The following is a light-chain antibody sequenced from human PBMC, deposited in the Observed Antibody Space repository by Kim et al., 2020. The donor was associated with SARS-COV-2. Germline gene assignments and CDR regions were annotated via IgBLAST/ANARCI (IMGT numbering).Light chain of an antibody. CDR2: SAS. V-gene: IGKV3-15*01. Sequence: SPGERVTPSCRASQSVKNTLAWYQQRPGQAPRLLIYSASTRATDVSARFSGSGSGTEFTLTIRSLQSEDLAVYYCQQYNDWPLLTFGGGTKVDIK. CDR3: QQYNDWPLLT. J-gene: IGKJ4*01. CDR1: QSVKNT.